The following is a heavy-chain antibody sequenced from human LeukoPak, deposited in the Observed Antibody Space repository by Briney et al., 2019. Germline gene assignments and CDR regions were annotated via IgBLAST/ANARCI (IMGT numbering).Heavy chain of an antibody. CDR2: ISGSGGST. CDR3: AKGYSGYDYEGFDY. CDR1: GFTFSNYW. V-gene: IGHV3-23*01. Sequence: GGSLRLSCVASGFTFSNYWMGWVRQAPGKGLEWVSAISGSGGSTYYADSVKGRFTISRDNSKNTLYLQMNSLRAEDTAVYYCAKGYSGYDYEGFDYWGQGTLVTVSS. D-gene: IGHD5-12*01. J-gene: IGHJ4*02.